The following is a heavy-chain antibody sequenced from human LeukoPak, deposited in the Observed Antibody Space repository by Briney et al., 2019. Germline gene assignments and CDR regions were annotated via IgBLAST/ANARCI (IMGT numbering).Heavy chain of an antibody. CDR3: ARLRDSSGYWSAFDI. D-gene: IGHD3-22*01. V-gene: IGHV1-2*02. CDR1: GYTFTDSY. J-gene: IGHJ3*02. CDR2: INPNSGGT. Sequence: VASVKVSCKTSGYTFTDSYMHWVRQAPGQGLEWMGWINPNSGGTNYAQKFQGRVTMTRDTSISTAYMELSSLRSEDTAVYYCARLRDSSGYWSAFDIWGQGTMVTVSS.